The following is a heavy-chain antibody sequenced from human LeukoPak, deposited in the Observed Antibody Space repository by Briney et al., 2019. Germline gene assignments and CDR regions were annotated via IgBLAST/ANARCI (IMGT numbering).Heavy chain of an antibody. CDR2: IIPIFGTA. J-gene: IGHJ4*02. V-gene: IGHV1-69*13. D-gene: IGHD2-2*01. Sequence: SVKVSCKASGGTFSSYAISWVRQAPGQGLEWMGGIIPIFGTANYAQKFQGKVTITADESTSTAYMELSSLRSEDTAVYYCAVWEPIVVVPAAIGGDFDYWGQGTLVTVSS. CDR1: GGTFSSYA. CDR3: AVWEPIVVVPAAIGGDFDY.